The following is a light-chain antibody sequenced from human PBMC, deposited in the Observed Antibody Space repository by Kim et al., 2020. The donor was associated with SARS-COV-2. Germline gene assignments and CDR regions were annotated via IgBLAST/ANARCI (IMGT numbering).Light chain of an antibody. J-gene: IGKJ5*01. V-gene: IGKV1-5*03. CDR3: QQYDSHLIT. CDR2: KTS. Sequence: DIQMTQSPSTLSASVGDRVTITCRASQTINNWLAWYQQQPGKAPKLLIYKTSTLESGVPSRFSGSGSGTEFTLTISSLQPEDFATYYCQQYDSHLITFGQGTRLEIK. CDR1: QTINNW.